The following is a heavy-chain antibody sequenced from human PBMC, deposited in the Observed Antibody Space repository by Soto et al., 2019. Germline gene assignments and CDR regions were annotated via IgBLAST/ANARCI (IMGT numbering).Heavy chain of an antibody. J-gene: IGHJ6*02. CDR2: IKQDGSEK. CDR1: GFTFSTYW. CDR3: VRDWSTFWGMDV. Sequence: GGSLRHSCAASGFTFSTYWMNWVRQAPGKGLEWVANIKQDGSEKYYVDSVKGRFAISRDNAKDSLFLQMNNLRAEDTAVYYCVRDWSTFWGMDVWGQGTTVTVSS. V-gene: IGHV3-7*01.